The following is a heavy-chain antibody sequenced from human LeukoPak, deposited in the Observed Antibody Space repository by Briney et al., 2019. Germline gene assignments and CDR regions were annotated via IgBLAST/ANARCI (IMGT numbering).Heavy chain of an antibody. V-gene: IGHV5-51*01. CDR3: ARHPYYYDSSGYLYWYFDL. D-gene: IGHD3-22*01. CDR2: IYPGDFDT. CDR1: GYSFTSYW. Sequence: GESLQISCKGSGYSFTSYWIGWVRPMPGRGLEWLGIIYPGDFDTRYSPSFQGQVTISADKSISTAYLQWSSLKASDTAMYYCARHPYYYDSSGYLYWYFDLWGRGTLVTVSS. J-gene: IGHJ2*01.